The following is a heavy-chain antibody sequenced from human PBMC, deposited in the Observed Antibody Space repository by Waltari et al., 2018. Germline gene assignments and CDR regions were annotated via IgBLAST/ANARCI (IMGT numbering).Heavy chain of an antibody. J-gene: IGHJ3*02. D-gene: IGHD2-21*01. CDR1: GCTFSSYG. CDR2: ISYDGSNK. Sequence: QVQLVESGGGVVQPGRSLRLSCAASGCTFSSYGMHWVRQAPGKGLEWVAVISYDGSNKYDADSVKGRFTISRDNSKNTLYLQMNSLRAEDTAVYYCARQCGGDCYSPDAFDIWGQGTMVTVSS. V-gene: IGHV3-30*03. CDR3: ARQCGGDCYSPDAFDI.